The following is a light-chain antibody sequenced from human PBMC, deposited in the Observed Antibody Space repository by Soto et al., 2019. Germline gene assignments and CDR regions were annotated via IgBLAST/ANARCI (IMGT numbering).Light chain of an antibody. J-gene: IGKJ2*01. Sequence: EIVLTQSPGTLSLSAGERATLSCRASQSVSSSCLAWYQQKPGQAPRLLIYGASSRATGIPDRFSGSGSGTDFTLTISRLEPEDFAVYHCQQYGRSPPSTFGQGTKLEIK. V-gene: IGKV3-20*01. CDR2: GAS. CDR3: QQYGRSPPST. CDR1: QSVSSSC.